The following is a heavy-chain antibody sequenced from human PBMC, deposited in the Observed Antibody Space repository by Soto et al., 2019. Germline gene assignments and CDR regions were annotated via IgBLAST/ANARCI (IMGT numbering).Heavy chain of an antibody. J-gene: IGHJ4*02. CDR2: INHSGST. Sequence: QVQLQQWGAGLLKPSETLSLTCAVYGGSFSGYYWSWIRQPPGKGLEWIGEINHSGSTNYNPSLKRRVTISVDTSKNQFSLKLSSVTAADTAVYYCARVTYDSSGYYYSTFDYWGQGTLVTVSS. V-gene: IGHV4-34*01. D-gene: IGHD3-22*01. CDR3: ARVTYDSSGYYYSTFDY. CDR1: GGSFSGYY.